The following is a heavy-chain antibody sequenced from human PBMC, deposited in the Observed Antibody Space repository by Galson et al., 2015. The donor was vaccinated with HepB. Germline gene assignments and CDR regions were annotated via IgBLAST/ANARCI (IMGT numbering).Heavy chain of an antibody. V-gene: IGHV3-48*01. CDR1: GFTFSSYS. CDR3: ARSPLASVGHFDY. CDR2: ISSSSSTI. Sequence: SLRLSCAASGFTFSSYSMNWVRQAPGKGLEWVSYISSSSSTIYYADSVKGRFTISRDNAKNSLYLQMNSLRAEDTAVYYCARSPLASVGHFDYWGQGTLVTVSS. J-gene: IGHJ4*02.